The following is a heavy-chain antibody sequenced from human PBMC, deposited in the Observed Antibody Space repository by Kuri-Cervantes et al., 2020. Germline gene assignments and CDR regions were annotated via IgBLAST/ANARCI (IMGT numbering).Heavy chain of an antibody. D-gene: IGHD5-18*01. CDR3: ARAVDTARYYYYMDV. CDR2: ISWNSGSI. CDR1: GFTFDDCA. J-gene: IGHJ6*03. Sequence: GGSLRLSCAASGFTFDDCAMHWVRQAPGKGLGWVSGISWNSGSIGYADSVKGRFTISRDDAKNSLYLQMNSLRAEDTAMYYCARAVDTARYYYYMDVWGRGTTVTVSS. V-gene: IGHV3-9*01.